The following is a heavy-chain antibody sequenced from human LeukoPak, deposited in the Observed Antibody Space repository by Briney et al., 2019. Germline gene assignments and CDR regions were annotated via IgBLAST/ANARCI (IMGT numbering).Heavy chain of an antibody. D-gene: IGHD2-21*02. J-gene: IGHJ4*02. Sequence: SETLSLTCTVSGGSISSYYWSWIRQPPGKGLEWIGYIYYSGSTNYNPSLKSRVTISVDTSKNQFSLKLGSVTAADTAVYYCAREPFYCGGDCYPDYWGQGTLVTVSS. CDR1: GGSISSYY. CDR2: IYYSGST. V-gene: IGHV4-59*01. CDR3: AREPFYCGGDCYPDY.